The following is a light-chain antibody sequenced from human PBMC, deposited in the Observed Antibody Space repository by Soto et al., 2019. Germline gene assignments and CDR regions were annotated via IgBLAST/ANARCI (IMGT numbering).Light chain of an antibody. Sequence: EIVLTQSPGTLSLSPGERASLSCRASQSVSSSYLAWYQQKPGQAPRLLIHDASSRATGIPDRFSGSGSGTDFTLTMSRLEPEDFAVYYCQQYDTSPMYTFGQGTKLEIK. J-gene: IGKJ2*01. CDR1: QSVSSSY. CDR2: DAS. CDR3: QQYDTSPMYT. V-gene: IGKV3-20*01.